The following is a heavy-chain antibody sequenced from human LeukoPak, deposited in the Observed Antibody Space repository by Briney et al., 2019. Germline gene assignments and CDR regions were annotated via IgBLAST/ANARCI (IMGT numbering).Heavy chain of an antibody. Sequence: PSQTLSLTCTVSGGSISSGGYYWSWIRQHPGKGLEWIGYIYYSGSTYYNPSLKSRVTISVDTSKNQFSLKLSSVTAADTAVYYCASRRPPGYDSSGGAFDIWGQGTMVTVSS. J-gene: IGHJ3*02. V-gene: IGHV4-31*03. CDR2: IYYSGST. D-gene: IGHD3-22*01. CDR3: ASRRPPGYDSSGGAFDI. CDR1: GGSISSGGYY.